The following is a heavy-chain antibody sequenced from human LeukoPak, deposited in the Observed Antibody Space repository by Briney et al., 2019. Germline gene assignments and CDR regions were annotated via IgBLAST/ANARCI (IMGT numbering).Heavy chain of an antibody. Sequence: SGGSLRLSCAASGFTFSSYEMNWVRQAPEKGLEWVSYISSSGSTIYYADSVKGRFTISRDNAKNSLYLQMNSLRAEDTAVYYCARDQSRITMVRGRYGMDVWGKGTTVTVSS. V-gene: IGHV3-48*03. CDR2: ISSSGSTI. D-gene: IGHD3-10*01. J-gene: IGHJ6*04. CDR1: GFTFSSYE. CDR3: ARDQSRITMVRGRYGMDV.